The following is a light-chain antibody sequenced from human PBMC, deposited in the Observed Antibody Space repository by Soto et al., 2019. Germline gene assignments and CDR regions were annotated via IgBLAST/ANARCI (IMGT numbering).Light chain of an antibody. Sequence: QSVLTQPASVSGSPGQSITISCTGTSSDIGAYNFVSWYQQHPGKAPRLMIYEVSNRPSGISIRFSGSKSGNTASLTISGVQAEDEAHYYCSAYTTTSTLIFGTGTKVTVL. CDR2: EVS. CDR3: SAYTTTSTLI. V-gene: IGLV2-14*01. CDR1: SSDIGAYNF. J-gene: IGLJ1*01.